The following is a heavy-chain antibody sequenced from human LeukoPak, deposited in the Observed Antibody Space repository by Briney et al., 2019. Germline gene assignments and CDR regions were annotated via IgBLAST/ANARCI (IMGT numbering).Heavy chain of an antibody. J-gene: IGHJ3*02. V-gene: IGHV1-69*05. CDR1: GGTFSSYA. CDR3: ASGARRRVARPAFDI. D-gene: IGHD6-6*01. CDR2: IIPIFGSA. Sequence: SVKVSCKASGGTFSSYAISWVRQAPGRGLEWMGGIIPIFGSANYAQKFQGRVTITTDESTSTAYMELSSLRSEDTAVYYCASGARRRVARPAFDIWGQGTMVTVSS.